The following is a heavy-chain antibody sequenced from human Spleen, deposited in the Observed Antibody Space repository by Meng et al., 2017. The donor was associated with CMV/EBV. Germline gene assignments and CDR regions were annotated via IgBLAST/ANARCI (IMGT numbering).Heavy chain of an antibody. D-gene: IGHD2-2*01. CDR1: GFTFRSYA. V-gene: IGHV3-30*02. Sequence: GGSLRLSCEASGFTFRSYAMHWVRQAPGKGLEWVAFIRYDGSNKYYADSVKGRFTISRDNSKNTLYVDMNSLRGEDTAVYFCAKYLYCSCKSCYHPYYAMDVWGQGTTVTVSS. CDR2: IRYDGSNK. J-gene: IGHJ6*02. CDR3: AKYLYCSCKSCYHPYYAMDV.